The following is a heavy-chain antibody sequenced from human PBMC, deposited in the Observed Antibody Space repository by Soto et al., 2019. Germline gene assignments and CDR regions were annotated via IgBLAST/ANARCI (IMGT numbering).Heavy chain of an antibody. CDR2: ISTGAINI. CDR1: GLNFNDYD. D-gene: IGHD3-9*01. J-gene: IGHJ5*02. Sequence: GGSLRLSCVVSGLNFNDYDMSWIRQAPVKGLEWIAYISTGAINIYYADSVKGRFTISRDNAKNSMYLEMNNLRGEDTAVYYCAGITIVPRYFDPWGQGTPVTVSS. CDR3: AGITIVPRYFDP. V-gene: IGHV3-11*01.